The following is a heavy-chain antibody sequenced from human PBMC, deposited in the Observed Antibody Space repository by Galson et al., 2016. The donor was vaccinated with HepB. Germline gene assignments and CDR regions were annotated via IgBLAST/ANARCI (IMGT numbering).Heavy chain of an antibody. Sequence: SVKVSCKASGGFSSYAFSWVRQAPGQGLEWMGGIIPIFGTANYAQKFQGSVTITADESTSTAYMELSSLRSEDTAVYYCARGGYCGGDCYSRPFDDWGQGTLVTVSS. CDR1: GGFSSYA. D-gene: IGHD2-21*02. CDR2: IIPIFGTA. V-gene: IGHV1-69*13. J-gene: IGHJ4*02. CDR3: ARGGYCGGDCYSRPFDD.